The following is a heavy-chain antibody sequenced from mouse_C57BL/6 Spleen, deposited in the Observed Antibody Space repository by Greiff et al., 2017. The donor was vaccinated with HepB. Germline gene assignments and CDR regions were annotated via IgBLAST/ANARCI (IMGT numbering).Heavy chain of an antibody. J-gene: IGHJ4*01. CDR2: ISDGGSYT. D-gene: IGHD6-1*01. CDR1: GFTFSSYA. Sequence: EVKLMESGGGLVKPGGSLKLSCAASGFTFSSYAMSWVRQTPEKRLEWVATISDGGSYTYYPDNVKGRFTISRDNAKNNLYLQMSHLKSEDTAMYYCARDAISYAMDYWGQGTSVTVSS. V-gene: IGHV5-4*01. CDR3: ARDAISYAMDY.